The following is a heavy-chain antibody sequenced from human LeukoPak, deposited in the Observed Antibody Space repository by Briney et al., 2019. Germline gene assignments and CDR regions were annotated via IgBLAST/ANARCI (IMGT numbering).Heavy chain of an antibody. CDR2: IYTSGSN. CDR1: GGSISSYY. D-gene: IGHD5-24*01. CDR3: AREDGLSGYYYGIDV. Sequence: SGTLSLSCTVSGGSISSYYWSWVRQPPGEGLEWIARIYTSGSNNYNPSLRSRVTMSVDTTKNQFPLKLSSVTAADTAVYYWAREDGLSGYYYGIDVWGKGTTVTVSS. J-gene: IGHJ6*04. V-gene: IGHV4-4*07.